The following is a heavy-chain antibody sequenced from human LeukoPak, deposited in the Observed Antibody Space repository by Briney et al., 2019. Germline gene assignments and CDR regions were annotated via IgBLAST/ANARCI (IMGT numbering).Heavy chain of an antibody. CDR2: ISAYNGNT. CDR1: GYTFTGYY. V-gene: IGHV1-18*04. D-gene: IGHD4-17*01. CDR3: ARALYGDYVSDY. Sequence: ASVKVSCKASGYTFTGYYMHWVRQAPGQGLEWMGWISAYNGNTNYAQKLQGRVTMTTDTSTSTAYMELRSLRSDDTAVYYCARALYGDYVSDYWGQGTLVTVSS. J-gene: IGHJ4*02.